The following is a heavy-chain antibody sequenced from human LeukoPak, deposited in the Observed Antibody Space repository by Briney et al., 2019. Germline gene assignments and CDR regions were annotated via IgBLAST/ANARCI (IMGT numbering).Heavy chain of an antibody. Sequence: PGGSLRLSCAASGFTFSSYSMTWVRQAPGKGLEWVSSISSSSYIYYADSVKGRFTISRDNAKNSLYLQMNSLRAEDTAVYYCARAVAGTLAFDYWGQGTLVTVSS. J-gene: IGHJ4*02. D-gene: IGHD6-19*01. CDR1: GFTFSSYS. CDR3: ARAVAGTLAFDY. V-gene: IGHV3-21*01. CDR2: ISSSSYI.